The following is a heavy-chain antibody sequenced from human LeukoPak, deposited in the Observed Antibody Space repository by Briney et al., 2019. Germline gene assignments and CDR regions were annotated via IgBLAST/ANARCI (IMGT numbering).Heavy chain of an antibody. V-gene: IGHV4-34*01. CDR2: INHSGST. CDR3: ARRRSLTFYYYYGMDV. D-gene: IGHD1-26*01. CDR1: GGSFSGYY. Sequence: SETLSLTCAVYGGSFSGYYWSWIRQPPGKGPEWIGEINHSGSTNYNPSLKSRVTISVDTSKNQFSLKLSSVTAADTAVYYCARRRSLTFYYYYGMDVWGQGTTVTVSS. J-gene: IGHJ6*02.